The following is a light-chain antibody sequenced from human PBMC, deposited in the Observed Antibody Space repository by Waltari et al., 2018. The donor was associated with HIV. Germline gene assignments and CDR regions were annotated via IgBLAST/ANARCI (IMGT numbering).Light chain of an antibody. V-gene: IGLV2-14*03. J-gene: IGLJ1*01. CDR2: DVN. CDR3: SSYTSSHTQV. Sequence: SALTQPASVSRSPGQPITISCTVTSSAVGAFTYAPWYQQHPGKAPKFSIYDVNKRPSGVSNRFSGSKSGNTASLTISGLQAEDEADYYCSSYTSSHTQVFGSGTKVTVL. CDR1: SSAVGAFTY.